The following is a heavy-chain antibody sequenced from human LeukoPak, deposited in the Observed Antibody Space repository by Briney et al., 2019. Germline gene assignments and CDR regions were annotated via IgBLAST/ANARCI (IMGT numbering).Heavy chain of an antibody. CDR1: GGTFSSYA. J-gene: IGHJ5*02. CDR2: IIPIFGTA. CDR3: VPGRLCSGGSCSNNWFDP. D-gene: IGHD2-15*01. Sequence: ASVKVSCKASGGTFSSYAISWVRQAPGQGLEWMGGIIPIFGTANYAQKFQGRVTITADESTSTAYMELSSLRSEDTAVHYCVPGRLCSGGSCSNNWFDPWGQGTLVTVSS. V-gene: IGHV1-69*01.